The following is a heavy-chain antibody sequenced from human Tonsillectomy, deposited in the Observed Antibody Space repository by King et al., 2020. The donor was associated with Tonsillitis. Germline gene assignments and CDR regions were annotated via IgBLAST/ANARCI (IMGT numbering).Heavy chain of an antibody. J-gene: IGHJ6*03. D-gene: IGHD1-26*01. CDR3: TRDRLSGTYWGYFYYYMDV. V-gene: IGHV3-49*04. Sequence: VQLVESGGGLVQPGRSLILSCTTSGFTFGDYAMSWVRQAPGKGLEWVGFIRSKAYGGTTEYAASAIGRFTISRDDSKSIAYLQMNSLKTEDTAVYYCTRDRLSGTYWGYFYYYMDVWGKGTTVTVS. CDR2: IRSKAYGGTT. CDR1: GFTFGDYA.